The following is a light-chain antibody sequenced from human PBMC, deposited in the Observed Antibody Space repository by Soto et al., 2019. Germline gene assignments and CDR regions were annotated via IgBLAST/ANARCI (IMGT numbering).Light chain of an antibody. CDR3: LQLYNFSWT. CDR2: DVS. V-gene: IGKV3-11*01. J-gene: IGKJ1*01. CDR1: QNISNY. Sequence: IVLIQSPATLSVSQGERATLSCRASQNISNYLIWYQQKPGQAPRLLIYDVSNRATDIPARFSGSGSGTDFTLTISRLQPEDFATYYCLQLYNFSWTFGQGTKVDIK.